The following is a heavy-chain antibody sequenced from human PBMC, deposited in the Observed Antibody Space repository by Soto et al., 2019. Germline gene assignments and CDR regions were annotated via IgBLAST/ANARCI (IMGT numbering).Heavy chain of an antibody. J-gene: IGHJ3*02. Sequence: SETLSLTCAVCGGSFSGYYWSWIRQPPGKGLEWIGEINHSGSTNYNPSLKSRVTISVDTSKNQFSLKLSSVTAADTAVYYCARGRYDFWSGTFDIWGQGTMVTVSS. CDR3: ARGRYDFWSGTFDI. V-gene: IGHV4-34*01. D-gene: IGHD3-3*01. CDR1: GGSFSGYY. CDR2: INHSGST.